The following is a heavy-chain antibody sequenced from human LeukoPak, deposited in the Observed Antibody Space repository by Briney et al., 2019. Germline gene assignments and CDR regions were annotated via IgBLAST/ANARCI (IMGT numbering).Heavy chain of an antibody. CDR3: ARTPTYDSSGYLYGDYYYYMDV. V-gene: IGHV3-21*01. D-gene: IGHD3-22*01. CDR1: GFTFSSYS. Sequence: PGGSLRLSCAASGFTFSSYSMNWVRQAPGKGLEWVSSISSSSSYIYYADSVKGRFTISRDNAKNSLYLQMNSLRAEDTAVYYCARTPTYDSSGYLYGDYYYYMDVWGKGTTVTVYS. CDR2: ISSSSSYI. J-gene: IGHJ6*03.